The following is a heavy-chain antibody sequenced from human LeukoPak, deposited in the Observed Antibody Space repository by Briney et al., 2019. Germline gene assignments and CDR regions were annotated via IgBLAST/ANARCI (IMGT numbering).Heavy chain of an antibody. CDR1: GFTLSSYW. CDR2: INRDGSEE. V-gene: IGHV3-7*02. CDR3: ARVLVGGTNWFYP. D-gene: IGHD1-26*01. J-gene: IGHJ5*02. Sequence: GGSQRLSCAASGFTLSSYWMSWVRQAPGKGLEWVANINRDGSEEYYADSVKGRFTISRDNAKNSLYLQMNSLRAEDTSVYYCARVLVGGTNWFYPWGQGTLVTVSS.